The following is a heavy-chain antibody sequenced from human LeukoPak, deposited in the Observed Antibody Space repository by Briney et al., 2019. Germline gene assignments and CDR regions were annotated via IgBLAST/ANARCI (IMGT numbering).Heavy chain of an antibody. V-gene: IGHV3-21*01. J-gene: IGHJ4*02. CDR1: GLTFSSYS. CDR3: AREREYNYGHILGY. CDR2: ISSSGSYI. D-gene: IGHD5-18*01. Sequence: GGSLTLSCTVSGLTFSSYSMNWVRQPPGEGLEWVSSISSSGSYIYYADSVKGLFTISRDHAKNSLYLQMNSPRDEATAVYSCAREREYNYGHILGYWGQGTLVTVSS.